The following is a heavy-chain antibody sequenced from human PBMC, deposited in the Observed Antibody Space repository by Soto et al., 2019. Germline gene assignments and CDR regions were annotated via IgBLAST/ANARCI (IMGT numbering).Heavy chain of an antibody. CDR3: ARAPSARRNYYFDY. CDR1: GGSISSGGYY. Sequence: SETLSLTCTVSGGSISSGGYYWSWIRQHPGKGLEWIGYIYYSGSTYYNPSLKSRVTISVDTSKNQFSLKLSSVTAADTAVYYCARAPSARRNYYFDYWGQGTLVTVSS. J-gene: IGHJ4*02. V-gene: IGHV4-31*03. CDR2: IYYSGST. D-gene: IGHD6-6*01.